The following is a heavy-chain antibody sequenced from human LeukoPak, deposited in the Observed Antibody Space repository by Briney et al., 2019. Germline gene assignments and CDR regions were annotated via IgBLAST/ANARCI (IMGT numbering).Heavy chain of an antibody. Sequence: KSSETLSLTCSVSGGSISSSRYYWGWIRQPPGKGLEWIGYIYYSGSTNYNPSLKSRVTISVDTSKNQFSLKLSSVTAADTAVYYCARQYDYGDHGDWFDPWGQGTLVTVSS. CDR2: IYYSGST. V-gene: IGHV4-61*05. CDR3: ARQYDYGDHGDWFDP. CDR1: GGSISSSRYY. J-gene: IGHJ5*02. D-gene: IGHD4-17*01.